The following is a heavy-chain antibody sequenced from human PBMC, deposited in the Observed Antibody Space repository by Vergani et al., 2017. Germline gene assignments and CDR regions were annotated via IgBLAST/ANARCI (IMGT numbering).Heavy chain of an antibody. V-gene: IGHV4-39*01. CDR1: GASIRSSNYY. CDR2: NYYNGST. J-gene: IGHJ5*02. CDR3: ARHSTVEWLVKLGWIDP. D-gene: IGHD6-19*01. Sequence: QLQLQESGPGLVKPSATLSLTCSVSGASIRSSNYYWGWIRQPPGKGLEWIASNYYNGSTYYNPSLKSRVTIYVDTSKNQFSLKLSSVTAADTAVYFCARHSTVEWLVKLGWIDPWGQGILVTVSS.